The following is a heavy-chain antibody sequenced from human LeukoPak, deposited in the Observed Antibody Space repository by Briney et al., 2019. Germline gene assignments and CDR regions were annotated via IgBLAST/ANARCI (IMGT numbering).Heavy chain of an antibody. Sequence: PSETLSLTCAVYGGSFSGYYWSWIRQPPGKGLEWIGEINHSGSTNYNPSLKSRVTISVDTSKNQFSLKLSSVTAADTAAYYCATTPPTRGFDYWGQGTLVTVSS. V-gene: IGHV4-34*01. CDR3: ATTPPTRGFDY. CDR2: INHSGST. J-gene: IGHJ4*02. D-gene: IGHD3-10*01. CDR1: GGSFSGYY.